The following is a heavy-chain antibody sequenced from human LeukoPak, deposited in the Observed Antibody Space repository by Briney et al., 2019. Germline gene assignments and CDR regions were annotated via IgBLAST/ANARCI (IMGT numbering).Heavy chain of an antibody. CDR2: ISYDGSNK. J-gene: IGHJ4*02. V-gene: IGHV3-30-3*01. Sequence: TGRSLRLSCAASGFTFSSYAMHWVRQAPGKGLEWVAVISYDGSNKYYADSVKGRFTISRDNSKNTLYLQMNSLRAEDTAVYYCARENVAAAGTDLDYWGQGTLVTVSS. CDR3: ARENVAAAGTDLDY. CDR1: GFTFSSYA. D-gene: IGHD6-13*01.